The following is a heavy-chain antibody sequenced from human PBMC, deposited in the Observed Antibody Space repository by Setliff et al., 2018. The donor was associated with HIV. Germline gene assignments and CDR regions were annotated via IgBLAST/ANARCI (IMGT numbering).Heavy chain of an antibody. D-gene: IGHD3-10*01. J-gene: IGHJ4*02. Sequence: SETLSLTCTVSGGSITSGGYNWIWIRQHPERGLEWTGYVDFGFRRYYNPSLKSQVVISVYTPKNQFSLTLNSVTAADTAVYYCATDRGGRYLDYWGQGAPVTVSS. CDR3: ATDRGGRYLDY. CDR1: GGSITSGGYN. V-gene: IGHV4-31*01. CDR2: VDFGFRR.